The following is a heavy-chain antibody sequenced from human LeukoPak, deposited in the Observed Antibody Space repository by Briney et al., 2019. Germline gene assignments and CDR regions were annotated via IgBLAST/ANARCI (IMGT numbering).Heavy chain of an antibody. CDR1: GFTFSSYD. D-gene: IGHD6-19*01. J-gene: IGHJ2*01. CDR2: IGTAGDT. V-gene: IGHV3-13*01. CDR3: ARSVGWLTPLMATTWYFDL. Sequence: PGGSLRLSCAASGFTFSSYDMHWVRQATGKGLEWVSAIGTAGDTYYPGSVKGRFTISRENAKNSLYLQMNSLRAGDTAVYYCARSVGWLTPLMATTWYFDLWGRGTLVTVSS.